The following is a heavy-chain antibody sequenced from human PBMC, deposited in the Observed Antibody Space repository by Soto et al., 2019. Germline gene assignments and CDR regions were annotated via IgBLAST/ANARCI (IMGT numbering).Heavy chain of an antibody. CDR2: INAGNGNT. CDR1: GYTFASYA. D-gene: IGHD3-3*01. CDR3: ARGSGFWSGVFDY. V-gene: IGHV1-3*01. Sequence: AASVKVSCKASGYTFASYAMHWVRQAPGQRLEWMGWINAGNGNTKYSQKFQGRVTITRDTSASTAYMELSSLRSEDTAVYYCARGSGFWSGVFDYWGQGTQVTVSS. J-gene: IGHJ4*02.